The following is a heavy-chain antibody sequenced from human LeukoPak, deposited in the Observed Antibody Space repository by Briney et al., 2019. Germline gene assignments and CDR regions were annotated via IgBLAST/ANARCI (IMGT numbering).Heavy chain of an antibody. CDR1: GYTLTELS. Sequence: ASVKVSCKVSGYTLTELSMHWVRQAPGKGLEWMGGFDPEDGETIYAQKFQGRVTMTEDTSTDTAYLELSSLRSEDTAVYYCATEATPASPDAFDIWGQGTMVTVSS. CDR3: ATEATPASPDAFDI. D-gene: IGHD2-15*01. J-gene: IGHJ3*02. V-gene: IGHV1-24*01. CDR2: FDPEDGET.